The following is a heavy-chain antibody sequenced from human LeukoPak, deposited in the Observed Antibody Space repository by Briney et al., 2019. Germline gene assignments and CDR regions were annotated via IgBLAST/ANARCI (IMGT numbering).Heavy chain of an antibody. Sequence: GESLRLSCAASGFTFSSYAMAWVRQAPGKGLEWVSAISGSGASTYYADSVKGRFTISRHNSKNTLYLQMNSLRAEDTAVYYCARGNEYYYDSSGPFDYWGQGTLVTVSS. D-gene: IGHD3-22*01. J-gene: IGHJ4*02. CDR2: ISGSGAST. V-gene: IGHV3-23*01. CDR1: GFTFSSYA. CDR3: ARGNEYYYDSSGPFDY.